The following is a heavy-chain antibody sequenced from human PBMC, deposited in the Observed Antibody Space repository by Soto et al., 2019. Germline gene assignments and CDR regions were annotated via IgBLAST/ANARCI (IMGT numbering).Heavy chain of an antibody. J-gene: IGHJ4*02. CDR2: IFSSGST. V-gene: IGHV4-59*08. Sequence: QVQLQESGPGLVKPSETLSLTCTVSGGSISNYYWSWIRQPPGKGLRWIGYIFSSGSTNYNPSGKSRGPLSVGTDKNPLSLTLGSVTASDTAVYYWGRQRPDFGDWGQGSLVTVSS. CDR1: GGSISNYY. CDR3: GRQRPDFGD.